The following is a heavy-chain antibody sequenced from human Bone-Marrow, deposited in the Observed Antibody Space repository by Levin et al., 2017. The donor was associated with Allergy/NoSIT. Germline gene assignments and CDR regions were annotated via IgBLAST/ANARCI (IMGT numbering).Heavy chain of an antibody. CDR2: INHSGST. V-gene: IGHV4-34*01. D-gene: IGHD3-10*01. CDR1: GGSFSGYY. Sequence: SETLSLTCAVYGGSFSGYYWSWIRQPPGKGLEWIGEINHSGSTNYNPSLKSRVTISVDTSKNQFSLKLSSVTAADTAVYYCARVQGSGSPYGKWGAYYYYYGMDVWGQGTTVTVSS. J-gene: IGHJ6*02. CDR3: ARVQGSGSPYGKWGAYYYYYGMDV.